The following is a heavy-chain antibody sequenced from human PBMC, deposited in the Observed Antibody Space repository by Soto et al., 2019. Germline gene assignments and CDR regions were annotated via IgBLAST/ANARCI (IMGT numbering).Heavy chain of an antibody. V-gene: IGHV3-21*01. Sequence: PGGSLRLSCAASGFTFSSYSMNWVRQAPGKGLEWVSSISSSSSYIYYADSVKGRFTISRDNAKNSLYLQMNSLRAEDTAVYYCARGLRVYYYGMDVWGQGNTVTVSS. J-gene: IGHJ6*02. CDR1: GFTFSSYS. CDR3: ARGLRVYYYGMDV. CDR2: ISSSSSYI.